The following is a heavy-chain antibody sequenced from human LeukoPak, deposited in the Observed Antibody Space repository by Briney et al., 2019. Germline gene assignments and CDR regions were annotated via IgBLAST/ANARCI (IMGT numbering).Heavy chain of an antibody. V-gene: IGHV1-69*05. D-gene: IGHD4-23*01. CDR1: GGTFNSYA. CDR3: AIVSVTPGEYYYYYMDV. CDR2: IIPIFGTA. Sequence: SVNLSCNASGGTFNSYAISWVRQAPGQGLEWVGGIIPIFGTANYAQKFQGRATITTDESTSTAYMELSSLRSEDTAVYYCAIVSVTPGEYYYYYMDVWGKGTTVTVSS. J-gene: IGHJ6*03.